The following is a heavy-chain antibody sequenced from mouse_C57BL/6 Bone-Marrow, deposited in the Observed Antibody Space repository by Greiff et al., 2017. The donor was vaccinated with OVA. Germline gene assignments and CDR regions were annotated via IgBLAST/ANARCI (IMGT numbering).Heavy chain of an antibody. J-gene: IGHJ4*01. CDR3: ARRTAQYYAMDY. Sequence: EVKVVESGGGLVQPGGSLKLSCAASGFTFSDYGMAWVRQAPRKGPEWVAFISNLAYSIYYADTVTGRFTISRENAKNTRYLEMSSLRSEDTAMYYCARRTAQYYAMDYWGQGTSVTVSS. V-gene: IGHV5-15*01. D-gene: IGHD3-2*02. CDR2: ISNLAYSI. CDR1: GFTFSDYG.